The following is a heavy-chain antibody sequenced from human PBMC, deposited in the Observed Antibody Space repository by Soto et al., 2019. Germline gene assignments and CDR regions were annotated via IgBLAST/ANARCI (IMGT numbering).Heavy chain of an antibody. CDR1: GGSISSYY. D-gene: IGHD6-6*01. J-gene: IGHJ3*02. Sequence: PSETLSLTSTVSGGSISSYYWSWIRQPPGKGLEWIGYIYYSGSTNYNPSLKSRVTISVDTSKNQFSLKLSSVTAADTAVYYCAREYSSSEYDAFDIWGPGKMVTVSS. CDR2: IYYSGST. V-gene: IGHV4-59*01. CDR3: AREYSSSEYDAFDI.